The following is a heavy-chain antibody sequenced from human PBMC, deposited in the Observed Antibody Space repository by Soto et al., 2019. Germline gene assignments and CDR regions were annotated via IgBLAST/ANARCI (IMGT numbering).Heavy chain of an antibody. Sequence: SVKVSCKASRGTFSSYSISWVRQAPGQGLEWVGGIIPIFGTANYAKKFQGRVTITADESTSTAYMELSSLRSEDTAVYYCARGAYYYDSSGPNDYWGQGPLVTVSS. J-gene: IGHJ4*02. CDR3: ARGAYYYDSSGPNDY. CDR2: IIPIFGTA. CDR1: RGTFSSYS. V-gene: IGHV1-69*13. D-gene: IGHD3-22*01.